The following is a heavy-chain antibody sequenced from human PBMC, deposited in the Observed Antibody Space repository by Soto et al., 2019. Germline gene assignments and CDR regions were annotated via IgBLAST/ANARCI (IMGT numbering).Heavy chain of an antibody. CDR3: ARDGIAAAGRGSGWFDP. D-gene: IGHD6-13*01. Sequence: QVQLQESGPGLVKPSQTLSLTCTVSGGSISSGDYYWSWIRQPPGKGLEWIGYIYYSGSTYYNPSLKGRVTISVDTSKNQFSLKLSSVTAADTAVYYCARDGIAAAGRGSGWFDPWGQGTLVTVSS. J-gene: IGHJ5*02. V-gene: IGHV4-30-4*01. CDR2: IYYSGST. CDR1: GGSISSGDYY.